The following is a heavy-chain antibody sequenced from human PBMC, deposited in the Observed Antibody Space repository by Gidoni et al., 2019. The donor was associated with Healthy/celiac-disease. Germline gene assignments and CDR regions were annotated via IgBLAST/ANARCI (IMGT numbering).Heavy chain of an antibody. CDR2: IKSKTEGGTT. CDR3: TTESQGIFGVADWFDP. V-gene: IGHV3-15*01. J-gene: IGHJ5*02. CDR1: GFTFSNAW. Sequence: EVQLVESGGGLVKPGGSLRLSCAASGFTFSNAWLSWVRQAPGKGLEWVGRIKSKTEGGTTDYAAPVKGRFTISRDDSKNTLYLQMNSLKTEDTAVYYCTTESQGIFGVADWFDPWGQGTLVTVSS. D-gene: IGHD3-3*01.